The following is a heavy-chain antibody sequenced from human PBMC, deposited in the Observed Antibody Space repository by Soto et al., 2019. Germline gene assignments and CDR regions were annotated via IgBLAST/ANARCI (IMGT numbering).Heavy chain of an antibody. D-gene: IGHD6-13*01. CDR1: GFTFSNYA. J-gene: IGHJ4*02. Sequence: EVQLLESGGGLVQPGGSLRLSCAASGFTFSNYAMNWVRQAPGKGLEWVSVISGGGDTTYYADSVQGRFTISRDNSKNTLYLEMNSLRAVDTPIYHCAKTFSWGHISSWYFFDYLGQGTLVTVSS. V-gene: IGHV3-23*01. CDR2: ISGGGDTT. CDR3: AKTFSWGHISSWYFFDY.